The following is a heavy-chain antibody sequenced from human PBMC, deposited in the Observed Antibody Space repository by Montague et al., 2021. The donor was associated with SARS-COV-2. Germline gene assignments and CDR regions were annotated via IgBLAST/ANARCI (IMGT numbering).Heavy chain of an antibody. CDR1: GFTFSSYW. CDR2: IKQDGSEK. D-gene: IGHD3-10*01. V-gene: IGHV3-7*01. J-gene: IGHJ4*02. Sequence: SLRLSCAASGFTFSSYWMSWVRQAPGKGLEWVANIKQDGSEKYYVDSVKGRFTISRDNAKNSLYLQMNSLRAEDTAVYYCARDRRQVWFGAPVMERYFDYWGQGTLVTVSS. CDR3: ARDRRQVWFGAPVMERYFDY.